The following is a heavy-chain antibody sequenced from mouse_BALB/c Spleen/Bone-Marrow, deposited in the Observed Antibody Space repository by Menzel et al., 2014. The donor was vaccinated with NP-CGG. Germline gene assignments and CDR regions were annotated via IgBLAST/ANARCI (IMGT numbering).Heavy chain of an antibody. J-gene: IGHJ4*01. CDR1: GFTFSSFG. CDR2: ISSGSSTI. V-gene: IGHV5-17*02. CDR3: ARARSTMITTGTLDY. Sequence: VHLVESGGGLVQPGGSRKLSCAASGFTFSSFGMHWVRQAPEKGLEWVAYISSGSSTIYYADTLKGRFTISRDNPKNTLFLQMTSLRSEDTAMYYCARARSTMITTGTLDYWGRGTSVTVSS. D-gene: IGHD2-4*01.